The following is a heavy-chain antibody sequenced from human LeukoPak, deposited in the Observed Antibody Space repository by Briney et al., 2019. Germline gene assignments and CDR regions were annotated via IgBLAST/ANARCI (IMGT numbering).Heavy chain of an antibody. CDR1: GHTFSSYW. CDR2: INSDGSST. Sequence: GGSLRLSCAASGHTFSSYWMHWVRQAPGKGLVWVSRINSDGSSTSYADSVKGRFTISRDNAKNTLYLQMNSLRAEGTAVYYCARVSGLVGFDYWGQGTPVTVSS. CDR3: ARVSGLVGFDY. V-gene: IGHV3-74*01. J-gene: IGHJ4*02. D-gene: IGHD6-19*01.